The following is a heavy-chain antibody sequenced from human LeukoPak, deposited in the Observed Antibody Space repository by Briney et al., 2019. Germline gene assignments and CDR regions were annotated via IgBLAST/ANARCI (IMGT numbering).Heavy chain of an antibody. V-gene: IGHV4-59*08. CDR1: GGSISSYY. CDR3: ARHPLGAGQWQFED. CDR2: IYYNGGT. J-gene: IGHJ4*02. Sequence: SETLSLTCTVSGGSISSYYWSWIRQPPGKGLEWIGYIYYNGGTNYNPSLKNRVTISVDTSKNQISLKLSSVTAADTAVYYCARHPLGAGQWQFEDWGKGTLVTVCS. D-gene: IGHD6-19*01.